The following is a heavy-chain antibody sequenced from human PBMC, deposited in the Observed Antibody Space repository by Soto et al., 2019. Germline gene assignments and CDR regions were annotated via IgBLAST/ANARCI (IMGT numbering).Heavy chain of an antibody. D-gene: IGHD3-3*01. CDR1: GYTFTSYD. CDR2: MNPNSGNT. J-gene: IGHJ6*02. Sequence: QVQLVQSGAEVKKPGASVKVSCKASGYTFTSYDINWVRQATGQGLEWMGWMNPNSGNTGYAQKFQGRVTMTRNTSISTAYMELSSLRSEDTAVYYCARLYDFWSGKLSYGMDVWGQGTTVTVSS. V-gene: IGHV1-8*01. CDR3: ARLYDFWSGKLSYGMDV.